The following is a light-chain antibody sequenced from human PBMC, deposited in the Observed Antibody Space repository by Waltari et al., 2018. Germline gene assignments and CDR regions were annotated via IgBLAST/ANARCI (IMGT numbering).Light chain of an antibody. CDR3: SSYTSSSTKV. J-gene: IGLJ2*01. Sequence: QSALTQPASVSGSPGTSITISCTGTSSDVGGSNYVSWYQQHPGKAPKLMIYEVSNRPSGVDMRSSSSKSGNTASLTISGLQAEDEADYYFSSYTSSSTKVFGGGTKLTVL. CDR1: SSDVGGSNY. CDR2: EVS. V-gene: IGLV2-14*01.